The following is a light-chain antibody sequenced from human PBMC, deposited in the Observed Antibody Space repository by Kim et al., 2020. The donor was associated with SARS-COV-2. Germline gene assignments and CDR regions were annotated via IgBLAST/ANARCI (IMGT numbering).Light chain of an antibody. V-gene: IGLV2-23*01. CDR3: CSYAGSSTLL. CDR1: SSDVGTYNL. Sequence: GQSITISCTGTSSDVGTYNLVSWYQQHPGKAPKLMIYEVIKRPSGVSNRFSGSKSGNTASLTISGLQAEDEADYYCCSYAGSSTLLFGGGTKLTVL. J-gene: IGLJ2*01. CDR2: EVI.